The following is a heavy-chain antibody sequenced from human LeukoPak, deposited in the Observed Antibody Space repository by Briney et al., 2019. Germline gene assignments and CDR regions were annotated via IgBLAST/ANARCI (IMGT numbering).Heavy chain of an antibody. CDR3: ALGARITMFEGWCHS. CDR1: GGSMRELL. CDR2: TYYSGTT. D-gene: IGHD3-3*01. J-gene: IGHJ5*01. V-gene: IGHV4-59*08. Sequence: SETLSLTCSVSGGSMRELLWHWIRQPPGKALEWIGFTYYSGTTDFNPSLKSRVTMSVDTSKNQFSLKLSSVTAADTAVYYCALGARITMFEGWCHSWGQGMLVTVSS.